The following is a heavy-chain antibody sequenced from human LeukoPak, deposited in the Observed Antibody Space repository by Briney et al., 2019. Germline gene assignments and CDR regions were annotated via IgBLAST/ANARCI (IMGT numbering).Heavy chain of an antibody. D-gene: IGHD6-19*01. V-gene: IGHV3-53*01. CDR2: IYTDGTT. CDR3: ARGDYSSGWYY. CDR1: GFTVSNLY. Sequence: GGSLRLSCAASGFTVSNLYMSWVRQAPGKGLEWVSLIYTDGTTYYADSVKGRFTISRDNSKNTLYLQMNSLRAEGTAVYYCARGDYSSGWYYWGQGTLVTVSS. J-gene: IGHJ4*02.